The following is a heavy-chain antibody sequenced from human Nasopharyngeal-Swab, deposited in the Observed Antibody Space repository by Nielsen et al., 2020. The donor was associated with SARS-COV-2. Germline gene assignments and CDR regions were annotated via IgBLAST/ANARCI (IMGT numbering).Heavy chain of an antibody. CDR3: AREGYDSSGYYPIDY. J-gene: IGHJ4*02. CDR1: GYTFTDYY. D-gene: IGHD3-22*01. Sequence: ASVKVSCKASGYTFTDYYMHWVRQAPGQGLEWMGWINPNSGGTNYAQKFQGRVTMTRDTSISTAYMELSRLRSEDTAVYYCAREGYDSSGYYPIDYWGQGTLVTVSS. CDR2: INPNSGGT. V-gene: IGHV1-2*02.